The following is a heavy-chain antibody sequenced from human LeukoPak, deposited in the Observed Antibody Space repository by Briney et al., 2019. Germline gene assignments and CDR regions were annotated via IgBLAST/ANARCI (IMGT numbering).Heavy chain of an antibody. Sequence: PGGSLRLSCAASRFSFSDSWMSWVRQAPGRGLEWVANIKEDGSETNYVDSVKGRFTISRDNAKNSLYLQMNSLRAEDTAVYYCARDPPRYYYGSGSSYGLRGQGTLVTVSS. J-gene: IGHJ4*02. CDR3: ARDPPRYYYGSGSSYGL. D-gene: IGHD3-10*01. CDR2: IKEDGSET. V-gene: IGHV3-7*01. CDR1: RFSFSDSW.